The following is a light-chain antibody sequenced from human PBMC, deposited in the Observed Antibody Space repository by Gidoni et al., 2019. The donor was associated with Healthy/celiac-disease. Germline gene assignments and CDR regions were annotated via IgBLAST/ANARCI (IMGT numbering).Light chain of an antibody. V-gene: IGLV1-51*01. CDR2: DNN. Sequence: QSVFTQPPPVSAAPGQKVTISCSGSSSNIWNNYVSCYQQLPGTAPKLLIYDNNKRPAGIPDRFSGSKSGTSATLGITGLQTGDEADYYCGTWDSSLSAVVFGGGTKLTVL. CDR3: GTWDSSLSAVV. J-gene: IGLJ2*01. CDR1: SSNIWNNY.